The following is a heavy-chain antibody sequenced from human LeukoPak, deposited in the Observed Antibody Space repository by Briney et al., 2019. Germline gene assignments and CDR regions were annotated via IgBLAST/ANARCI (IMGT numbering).Heavy chain of an antibody. CDR2: IYYSGST. J-gene: IGHJ3*02. D-gene: IGHD7-27*01. CDR1: GGSISSYY. Sequence: SETLSLTCTVSGGSISSYYWSWIRQPPGKGLEWIGYIYYSGSTNYNPSLKSQVTISVDTSKNQFSLKLSSVTAADTAVYYCAGYDPLGPGAFDIWGQGTMVTVSS. CDR3: AGYDPLGPGAFDI. V-gene: IGHV4-59*01.